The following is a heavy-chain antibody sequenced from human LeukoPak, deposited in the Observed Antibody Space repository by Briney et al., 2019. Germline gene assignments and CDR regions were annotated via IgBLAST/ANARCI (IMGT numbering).Heavy chain of an antibody. V-gene: IGHV4-38-2*02. CDR3: ARVTLERAAAGNYFDY. J-gene: IGHJ4*02. CDR1: GYSISSGYY. Sequence: SETLSLTCTVSGYSISSGYYWGWIRQPPGKGLEWIGSIYHSGSTNYNPSLKSRVTISVDTSKNQFSLKLSSVTAADTAVYYCARVTLERAAAGNYFDYWGQGTLVTVSS. CDR2: IYHSGST. D-gene: IGHD6-13*01.